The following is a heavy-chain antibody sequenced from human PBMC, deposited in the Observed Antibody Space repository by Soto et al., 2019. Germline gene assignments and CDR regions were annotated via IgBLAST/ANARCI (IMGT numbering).Heavy chain of an antibody. CDR2: IYYSGST. Sequence: PSETLSLTCTVSGGSISSGGYYWSWIRQHPGKGLEWIGYIYYSGSTYYNPSLKSRVTISVDTSKNQFSLKLSSVTAADTAVYYCARLFVVPAEGHNWFDPWGQGTLVTVSS. CDR1: GGSISSGGYY. V-gene: IGHV4-31*03. CDR3: ARLFVVPAEGHNWFDP. J-gene: IGHJ5*02. D-gene: IGHD2-2*01.